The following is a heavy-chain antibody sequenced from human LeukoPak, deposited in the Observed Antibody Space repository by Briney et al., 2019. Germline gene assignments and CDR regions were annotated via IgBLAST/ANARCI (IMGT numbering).Heavy chain of an antibody. D-gene: IGHD1-1*01. CDR1: GYTFTSYV. CDR3: ATTPPEVAVPHYYYYYGMDV. V-gene: IGHV1-18*01. J-gene: IGHJ6*02. CDR2: INAYNGNT. Sequence: ASVKVSCKASGYTFTSYVINWVRQAPGQGLEWMGWINAYNGNTNYAQKLQGRVTMTTDTSTSTAYMELSSLRSEDTAVYYCATTPPEVAVPHYYYYYGMDVWGQGTTVTVSS.